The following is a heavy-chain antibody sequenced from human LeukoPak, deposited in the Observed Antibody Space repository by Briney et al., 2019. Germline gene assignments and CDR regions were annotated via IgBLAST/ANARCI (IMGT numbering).Heavy chain of an antibody. CDR3: ARELHSGSYYFDY. CDR1: GGSISSYY. CDR2: LYHSGST. J-gene: IGHJ4*02. V-gene: IGHV4-59*12. D-gene: IGHD1-26*01. Sequence: SETLSLTCTVSGGSISSYYWNWIRQPPGKGLEWIGSLYHSGSTYYNPSLKSRVTTSVDTSKNRFSLKLTSVTAADTAVYYCARELHSGSYYFDYWGQGTLVTVSS.